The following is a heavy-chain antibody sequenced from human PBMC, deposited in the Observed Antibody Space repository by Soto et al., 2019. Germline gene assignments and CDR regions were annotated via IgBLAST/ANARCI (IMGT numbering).Heavy chain of an antibody. J-gene: IGHJ6*02. CDR1: GGSINDFY. V-gene: IGHV4-59*01. CDR2: IYYSGST. D-gene: IGHD6-6*01. Sequence: SETLSLTCTVSGGSINDFYWSWIRQPPGKGLEWIGYIYYSGSTDYNPSLKGRVTISVDTSKNQFSLKLRSVTAADTAVYYCARVGGVAARTFDYGLDVWGQGITVTVSS. CDR3: ARVGGVAARTFDYGLDV.